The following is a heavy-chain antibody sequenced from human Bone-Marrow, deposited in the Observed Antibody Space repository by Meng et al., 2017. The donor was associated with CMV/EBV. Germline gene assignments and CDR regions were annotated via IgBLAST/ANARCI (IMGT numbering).Heavy chain of an antibody. Sequence: GESLKISCAASGFTFSDYYMSWIRQAPGKGLEWVSYISSGGRNIYYADSVKGRFIVSRDNAKNSLSLQMNSLRAEDTALYYCARLLEAQHFGMDVWGRGTTVTVSS. CDR3: ARLLEAQHFGMDV. D-gene: IGHD1-1*01. V-gene: IGHV3-11*04. J-gene: IGHJ6*02. CDR2: ISSGGRNI. CDR1: GFTFSDYY.